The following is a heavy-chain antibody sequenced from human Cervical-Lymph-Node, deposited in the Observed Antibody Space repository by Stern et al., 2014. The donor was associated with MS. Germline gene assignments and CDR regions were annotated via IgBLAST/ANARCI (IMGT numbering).Heavy chain of an antibody. J-gene: IGHJ6*02. D-gene: IGHD1-1*01. CDR3: ASPPPRRKWDDPNYGMDV. V-gene: IGHV5-51*03. CDR2: IYPDDSNI. Sequence: EVQLVESGAEVKKPGESLKISCKGSGYTFTNNWIAWVRQMPGKGLEWMGIIYPDDSNIRSRPSLQGQVPISADKSISTASLQWSSLKAADSAVYYGASPPPRRKWDDPNYGMDVWGQGTTVTVSS. CDR1: GYTFTNNW.